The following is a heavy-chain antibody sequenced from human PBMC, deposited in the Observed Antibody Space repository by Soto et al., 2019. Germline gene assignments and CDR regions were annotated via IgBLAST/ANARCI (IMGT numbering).Heavy chain of an antibody. CDR3: ARDIDPHSSGWPLDY. CDR1: GYTFTGYA. J-gene: IGHJ4*02. D-gene: IGHD6-19*01. CDR2: INAGNGNT. V-gene: IGHV1-3*01. Sequence: GASVKVSCKASGYTFTGYAMHWVRQAPGQRLEWMGWINAGNGNTKYSQKFQGRVTITRDTSASTAYMELSSLRSEDTAVYYCARDIDPHSSGWPLDYWGQGTLVTVSS.